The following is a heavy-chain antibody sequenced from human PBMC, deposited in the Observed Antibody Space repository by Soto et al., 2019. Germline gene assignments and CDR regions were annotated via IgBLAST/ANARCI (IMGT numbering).Heavy chain of an antibody. Sequence: QVQLQESGPELVKPSETLSLTCTVSGDSISNYYWTWIRQPPGKGLEWIGYIYYSGTTNYNPSLKSRVTLSVDTSKNQFSLKLSSVTAADTAVYYCARQLITWGQGTLVTVSS. CDR1: GDSISNYY. CDR2: IYYSGTT. V-gene: IGHV4-59*08. J-gene: IGHJ4*02. CDR3: ARQLIT.